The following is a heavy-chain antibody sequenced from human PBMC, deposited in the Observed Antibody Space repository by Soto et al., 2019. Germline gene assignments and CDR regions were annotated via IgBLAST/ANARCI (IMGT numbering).Heavy chain of an antibody. CDR2: ISAGNGNT. D-gene: IGHD6-13*01. J-gene: IGHJ6*02. CDR1: GYTYTSYG. V-gene: IGHV1-18*01. CDR3: ASSNIAAAPYGMDV. Sequence: GASVKVSCKASGYTYTSYGISWVRQAPGQGLEWMGWISAGNGNTKYSQKFQGRVTITRDTSASTAYMELSSLRSEDTAVYYCASSNIAAAPYGMDVWGQGTTVTVSS.